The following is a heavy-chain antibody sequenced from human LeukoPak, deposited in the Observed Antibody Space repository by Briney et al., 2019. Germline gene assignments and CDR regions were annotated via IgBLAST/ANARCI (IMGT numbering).Heavy chain of an antibody. CDR3: ASRIAVAVLDAFDI. CDR1: GGSISSYY. J-gene: IGHJ3*02. V-gene: IGHV4-39*07. CDR2: IYYSGST. Sequence: SETLSLTCTVSGGSISSYYWSWIRQPPGKGLEWIGSIYYSGSTYYNPSLKSRVTISVDTSKNQFSLKLSSVTAADTAVYYCASRIAVAVLDAFDIWGQGTMVTVSS. D-gene: IGHD6-19*01.